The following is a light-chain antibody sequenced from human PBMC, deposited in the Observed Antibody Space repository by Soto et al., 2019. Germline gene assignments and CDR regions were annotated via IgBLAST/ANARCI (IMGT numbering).Light chain of an antibody. CDR2: EGS. V-gene: IGLV2-23*01. CDR3: CSYAGDSTWV. CDR1: SSDVGNYNL. J-gene: IGLJ3*02. Sequence: QSALTQPASVSGSPGQSLTISCTGTSSDVGNYNLVSWYQQHPGEAPKLLIYEGSKRPSGVSNRFSGSKFGNTASLTISGLQAEYEVDYYCCSYAGDSTWVFGGGTKLTVL.